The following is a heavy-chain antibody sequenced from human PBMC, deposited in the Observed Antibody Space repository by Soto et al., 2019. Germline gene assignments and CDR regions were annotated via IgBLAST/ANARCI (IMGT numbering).Heavy chain of an antibody. D-gene: IGHD3-10*01. Sequence: GGSLRLSCAASGFPFSSYAMHWVRQAPGKGLEWVAVISYDGSNKYYADSVKGRFTISRGNSKNTLYLQMNSLRAEDTAGYYSAKDLSSPGEIPPPPVYWGQGPLVTVSS. J-gene: IGHJ4*02. V-gene: IGHV3-30-3*01. CDR2: ISYDGSNK. CDR1: GFPFSSYA. CDR3: AKDLSSPGEIPPPPVY.